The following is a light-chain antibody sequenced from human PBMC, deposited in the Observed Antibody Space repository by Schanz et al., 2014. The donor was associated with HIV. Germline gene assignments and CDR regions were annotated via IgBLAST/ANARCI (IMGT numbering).Light chain of an antibody. V-gene: IGLV1-36*01. Sequence: QSVLTQPPSVSEAPGQSVTISCSGSSSNIGNNGVNWYQQLPGKSPKLLIYYDDLLPSGVSDRFSGSKSGTSASLAISGLQSDDEADYYCAVWDDSLNGPVFGGGTKLTVL. CDR2: YDD. CDR1: SSNIGNNG. J-gene: IGLJ3*02. CDR3: AVWDDSLNGPV.